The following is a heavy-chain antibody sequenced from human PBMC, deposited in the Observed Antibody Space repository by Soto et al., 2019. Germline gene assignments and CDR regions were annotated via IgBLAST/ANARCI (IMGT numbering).Heavy chain of an antibody. J-gene: IGHJ4*02. V-gene: IGHV5-51*01. CDR2: IYPGDSDT. CDR1: GYSFSTYW. D-gene: IGHD3-9*01. Sequence: GESLKISCTGSGYSFSTYWIAWVRQMPGKGLEWMGIIYPGDSDTRYSPSFQGQVTISADKSISTAYLQWSSLKASDTAMYYCARLVAYDILTGYLQYYFDYWGQGTLVTVSS. CDR3: ARLVAYDILTGYLQYYFDY.